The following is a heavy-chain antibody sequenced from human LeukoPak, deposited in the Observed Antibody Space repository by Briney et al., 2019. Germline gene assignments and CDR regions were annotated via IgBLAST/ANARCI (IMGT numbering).Heavy chain of an antibody. CDR3: ARGVLDYFQYMDV. V-gene: IGHV3-11*01. J-gene: IGHJ6*03. CDR1: GFTFEDYH. D-gene: IGHD3-3*01. Sequence: GGSLRLSCAASGFTFEDYHMTWIRQAPGKGLQWVSYISSSGANIHYADSVKGRFTISRDNAKDSLFLQMNSLRAEDTAVYYCARGVLDYFQYMDVWGEGTTVTVSS. CDR2: ISSSGANI.